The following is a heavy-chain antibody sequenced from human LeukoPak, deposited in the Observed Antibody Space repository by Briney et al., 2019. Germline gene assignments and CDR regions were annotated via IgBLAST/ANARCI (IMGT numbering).Heavy chain of an antibody. CDR3: AKLVVVPAAMIDY. D-gene: IGHD2-2*01. CDR2: IWYDGSNK. CDR1: GFTFSSYG. V-gene: IGHV3-30*02. Sequence: GGSLRLSCAASGFTFSSYGMHWVRQAPGKGLEWVAFIWYDGSNKYYADSVKGRFTISRDNSKNTLYLQMNSLRAEDTAVYYCAKLVVVPAAMIDYWGQGTLVTVSS. J-gene: IGHJ4*02.